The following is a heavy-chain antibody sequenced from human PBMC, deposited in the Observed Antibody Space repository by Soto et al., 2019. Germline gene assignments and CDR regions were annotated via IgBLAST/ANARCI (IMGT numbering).Heavy chain of an antibody. Sequence: QVQLVESGGGLVKPGGSLRLSCAASGFTPSDYYMSWIRQAPGKGLEWLSYISGSGNSIYYAESVKGRFTISRDSAKKSLFLQMDSLRAEDTAVYYCARLGSGWSVDYWGQGTLVTVSS. CDR1: GFTPSDYY. CDR3: ARLGSGWSVDY. CDR2: ISGSGNSI. V-gene: IGHV3-11*01. D-gene: IGHD6-19*01. J-gene: IGHJ4*02.